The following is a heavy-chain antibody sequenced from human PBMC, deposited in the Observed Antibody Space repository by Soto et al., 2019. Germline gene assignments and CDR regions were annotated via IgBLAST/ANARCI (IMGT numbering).Heavy chain of an antibody. J-gene: IGHJ4*02. D-gene: IGHD5-12*01. CDR3: TRHISDGIRERDGYNQDFDY. Sequence: GGSLRLSCAASGFTFSGSAMHWVRQASGKGLEWVGRIRSKANSYATAYAASVKGRFTISRDDSRNTAYLQMNSLKTEDTAVYYCTRHISDGIRERDGYNQDFDYWGQGTLVTVPS. CDR2: IRSKANSYAT. CDR1: GFTFSGSA. V-gene: IGHV3-73*01.